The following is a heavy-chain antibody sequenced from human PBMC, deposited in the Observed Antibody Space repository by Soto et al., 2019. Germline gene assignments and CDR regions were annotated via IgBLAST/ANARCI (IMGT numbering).Heavy chain of an antibody. Sequence: QVQLVESGGGVVQPGRSLRLSCAASGFTFSSYGMHWVRQAPGKGLEWVAVISYDGSNKYYADSVKGRFTISRDNSKNTLYLQMNRLRAEDTAVYYCAKVIRFLESFSPTYTMDVCRQGTTVTVCS. V-gene: IGHV3-30*18. D-gene: IGHD3-3*01. CDR2: ISYDGSNK. CDR1: GFTFSSYG. J-gene: IGHJ6*02. CDR3: AKVIRFLESFSPTYTMDV.